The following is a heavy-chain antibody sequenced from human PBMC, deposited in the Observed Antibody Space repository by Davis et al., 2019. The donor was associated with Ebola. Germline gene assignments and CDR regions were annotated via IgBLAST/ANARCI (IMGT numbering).Heavy chain of an antibody. J-gene: IGHJ4*02. CDR2: ISDNNDDT. D-gene: IGHD6-19*01. Sequence: PGGSLRLSCAASGFTFSSYSMSWVRQAPGKGLEWVSSISDNNDDTYYADSVKGRFTISRDNSRNTLYLHMNSLRAEDTAVYYCAKDQQWSYYFDYWGQGTLVTVSS. V-gene: IGHV3-23*01. CDR3: AKDQQWSYYFDY. CDR1: GFTFSSYS.